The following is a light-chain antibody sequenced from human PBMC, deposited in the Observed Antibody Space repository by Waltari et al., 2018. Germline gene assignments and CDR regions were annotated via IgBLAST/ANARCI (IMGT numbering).Light chain of an antibody. J-gene: IGLJ1*01. Sequence: FVLTQPPSVSAAPGQKVTISCSGSTSNIGNNYISWYQQLPGTAPKLLIYDNDNRPSGIPDRFSGSKSGTSATLGITGLQTGDEADYYCAAWDTSLDGYVFGTGTKVTVL. CDR2: DND. V-gene: IGLV1-51*01. CDR1: TSNIGNNY. CDR3: AAWDTSLDGYV.